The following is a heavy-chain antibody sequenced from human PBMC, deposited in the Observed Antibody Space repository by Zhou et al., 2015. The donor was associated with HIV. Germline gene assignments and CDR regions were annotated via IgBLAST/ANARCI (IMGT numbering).Heavy chain of an antibody. J-gene: IGHJ4*02. CDR1: GFTFDDCA. CDR3: VRYRSNYLDY. Sequence: EVVLVESGGGLVQPGSSLRLSCAASGFTFDDCAMHWVRQAPGKGLEWVAGISWNSATIGYADSVKGRFTISRDNAKNSLYLQMNSLRVEDTAVYYCVRYRSNYLDYWGQGTLVTVSS. V-gene: IGHV3-9*01. CDR2: ISWNSATI. D-gene: IGHD6-19*01.